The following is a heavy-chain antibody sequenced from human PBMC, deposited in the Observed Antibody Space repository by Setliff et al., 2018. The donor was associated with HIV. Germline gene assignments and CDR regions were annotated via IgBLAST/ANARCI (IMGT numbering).Heavy chain of an antibody. CDR2: IYPGDSDT. J-gene: IGHJ4*02. V-gene: IGHV5-51*01. CDR1: GYGFSNYW. Sequence: PGGSLKISCKGSGYGFSNYWLAWVRQTPGNGLEWMGIIYPGDSDTRYSPSFQGQVTFSADKSINTAYLQWGSLKASDTGIYFCARQTSRYITLSPPDYWGQGTLVTVSS. D-gene: IGHD3-9*01. CDR3: ARQTSRYITLSPPDY.